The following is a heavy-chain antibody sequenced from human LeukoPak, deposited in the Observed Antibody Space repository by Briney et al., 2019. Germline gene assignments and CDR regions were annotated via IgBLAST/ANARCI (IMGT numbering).Heavy chain of an antibody. CDR2: ISYDGSNK. V-gene: IGHV3-30*18. J-gene: IGHJ3*02. CDR3: AKFFTGEYVRAFDI. Sequence: GGSLRLSCAASGFTFSSYAMHWVRQAPGKGLEWVALISYDGSNKYYADSVKGRFTISRDNSKNTLYLQMNSLRAEDTAVYYCAKFFTGEYVRAFDIWGQGTMITVSS. D-gene: IGHD3-10*02. CDR1: GFTFSSYA.